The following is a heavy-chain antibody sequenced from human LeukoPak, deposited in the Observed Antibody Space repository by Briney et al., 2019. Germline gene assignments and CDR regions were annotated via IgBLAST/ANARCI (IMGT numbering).Heavy chain of an antibody. V-gene: IGHV3-64*01. Sequence: GGSLRLSCAASGFTFSSYAMHWVRQAPGKGLEYVSAISSNGGSTYYANSVKGRFTISRDNSKNTLYLQMGSLRAEDMAVYYCARDSGSYSRTYYFDYWGQGTLVTVSS. CDR2: ISSNGGST. CDR3: ARDSGSYSRTYYFDY. J-gene: IGHJ4*02. CDR1: GFTFSSYA. D-gene: IGHD1-26*01.